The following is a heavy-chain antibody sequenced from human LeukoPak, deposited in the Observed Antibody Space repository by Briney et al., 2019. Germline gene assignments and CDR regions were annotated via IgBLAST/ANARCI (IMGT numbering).Heavy chain of an antibody. D-gene: IGHD5-24*01. V-gene: IGHV3-48*01. Sequence: PGGSLRLSCAASGFRFSDYSMNWVRQAPGKGLEWISYVGIDSGNTNYADSVKGRFTISGGKAKKSLYLQMNSLRVEDTAVYYCARDYKYAFDNWGQGTLVTVSS. CDR2: VGIDSGNT. CDR3: ARDYKYAFDN. CDR1: GFRFSDYS. J-gene: IGHJ4*02.